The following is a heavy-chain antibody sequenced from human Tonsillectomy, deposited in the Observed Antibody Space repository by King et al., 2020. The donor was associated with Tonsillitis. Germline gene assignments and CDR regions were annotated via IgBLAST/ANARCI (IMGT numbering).Heavy chain of an antibody. D-gene: IGHD3-22*01. CDR1: GFTLSTSA. Sequence: VQLVESGGGLVQPGGSLRLSCAASGFTLSTSAMSWVRQAPGKGLEWFSSSSGSGDSASYASSVKGRFTISRYISKNTLYLQMNSLRADDTAVYYCARNGYFYHSSGFYYIDYFDSWGQGTLLTVSS. CDR3: ARNGYFYHSSGFYYIDYFDS. V-gene: IGHV3-23*04. CDR2: SSGSGDSA. J-gene: IGHJ4*02.